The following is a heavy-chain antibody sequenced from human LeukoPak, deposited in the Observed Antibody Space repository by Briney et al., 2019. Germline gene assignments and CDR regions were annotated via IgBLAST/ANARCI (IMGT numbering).Heavy chain of an antibody. V-gene: IGHV3-30*04. J-gene: IGHJ4*02. D-gene: IGHD1-26*01. CDR2: ISYDGNNK. Sequence: PGGSLRLSCAASGFTFSSYAMHWVRQAPGKGLEWVAVISYDGNNKYYADSVTGRFTISRDNSKNTLYLQMNSLRAEDTAVYYCVVMGATTIDPDYWGQGTLVTVSS. CDR1: GFTFSSYA. CDR3: VVMGATTIDPDY.